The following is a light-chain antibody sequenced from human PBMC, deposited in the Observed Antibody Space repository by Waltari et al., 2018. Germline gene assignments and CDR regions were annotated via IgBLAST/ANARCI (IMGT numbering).Light chain of an antibody. J-gene: IGKJ2*01. CDR3: QHYHSLPYT. Sequence: DIQLTQSPSSLSAAVGDRVTITCQATQDITTSLSWFQQKPGKAPQLLTYDASSLQAVVPSRFSGTGSGTAFSFTITSLQPEDSATYYCQHYHSLPYTFGRGTKLQIK. V-gene: IGKV1-33*01. CDR1: QDITTS. CDR2: DAS.